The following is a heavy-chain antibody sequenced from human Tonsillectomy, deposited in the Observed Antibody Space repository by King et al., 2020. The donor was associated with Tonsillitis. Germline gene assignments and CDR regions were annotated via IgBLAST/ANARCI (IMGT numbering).Heavy chain of an antibody. Sequence: VQLVQSGAEVKKPGSSVMVSCKASGGTFSTSSISWVRQAPGQGLEWMGGIIPIFRTANYAQKFQGRVTITADESTSTAYMELSSLRSEDSAVYYCATCSGGNCYSAGYYYYFGMDVWGQGTTVTVSS. CDR1: GGTFSTSS. CDR3: ATCSGGNCYSAGYYYYFGMDV. V-gene: IGHV1-69*01. D-gene: IGHD2-15*01. J-gene: IGHJ6*02. CDR2: IIPIFRTA.